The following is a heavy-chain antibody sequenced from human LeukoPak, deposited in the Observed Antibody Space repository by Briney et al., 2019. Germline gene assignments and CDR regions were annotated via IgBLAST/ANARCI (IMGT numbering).Heavy chain of an antibody. J-gene: IGHJ4*02. CDR3: ARRAGYSSSWCYFDY. CDR2: IYPGDSDT. CDR1: GYSFTSHW. V-gene: IGHV5-51*01. Sequence: GESLKISCKGSGYSFTSHWIAWVRQMPGKGLEWMGTIYPGDSDTRYSPSFQGQVTISADKSISTAYVQWSSLKASDTAMYYCARRAGYSSSWCYFDYWGQGTLVTVSS. D-gene: IGHD6-13*01.